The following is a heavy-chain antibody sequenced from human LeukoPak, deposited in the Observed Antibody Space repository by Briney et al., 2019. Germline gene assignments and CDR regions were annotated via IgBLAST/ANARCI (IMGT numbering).Heavy chain of an antibody. Sequence: GGSLRLSCAASGFTFSSYTMHWIRQAPGKGLEWVSSISSSSSYIYYADSVKGRFTISRDNAKNSLYLQMNSLRAEDTAVYYCASSTAEWELSLWGRGTLVTVSS. CDR3: ASSTAEWELSL. CDR1: GFTFSSYT. CDR2: ISSSSSYI. D-gene: IGHD1-26*01. V-gene: IGHV3-21*01. J-gene: IGHJ4*02.